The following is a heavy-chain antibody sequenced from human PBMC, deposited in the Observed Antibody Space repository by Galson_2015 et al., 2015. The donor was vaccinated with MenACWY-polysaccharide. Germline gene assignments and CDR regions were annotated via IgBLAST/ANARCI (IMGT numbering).Heavy chain of an antibody. CDR3: ARPSYSSSWNPFDY. J-gene: IGHJ4*02. CDR1: GCSFTSYW. CDR2: IFPGDSDT. D-gene: IGHD6-13*01. V-gene: IGHV5-51*01. Sequence: SGAEVKKPGESLKISCTGSGCSFTSYWIGWVRPMPGTGLEWLGVIFPGDSDTRYSPSFQGQVTISADKSISPANLQWSSLKASDTAMYYCARPSYSSSWNPFDYWGQGTLVTVSS.